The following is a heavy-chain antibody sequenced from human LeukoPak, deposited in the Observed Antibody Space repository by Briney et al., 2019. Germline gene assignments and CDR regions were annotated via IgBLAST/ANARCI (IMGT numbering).Heavy chain of an antibody. D-gene: IGHD3-9*01. CDR1: GYTLTELS. CDR3: ATGDFDWLLSFDY. CDR2: FDPEDGET. Sequence: ASVKVSCKVSGYTLTELSMHWVRQAPGKALEWMGGFDPEDGETIYAQKFQGRVTMTEDTSTDTAYMELSSLGSEDTAVYYCATGDFDWLLSFDYWGQGTLVTVSS. J-gene: IGHJ4*02. V-gene: IGHV1-24*01.